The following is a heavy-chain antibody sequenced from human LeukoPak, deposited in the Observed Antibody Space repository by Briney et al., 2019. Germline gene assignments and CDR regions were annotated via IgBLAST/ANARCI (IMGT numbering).Heavy chain of an antibody. D-gene: IGHD2-21*02. Sequence: GGSLRLSCAASGFTFSSYSMNWVRQAPGKGLEWVSSISSSSSYIYYADSVKGRFTISRDNAKNSLYLQMSSLRAEDTAVYYCARVVVTATVDYWGQGALVTVSS. CDR1: GFTFSSYS. CDR3: ARVVVTATVDY. J-gene: IGHJ4*02. CDR2: ISSSSSYI. V-gene: IGHV3-21*01.